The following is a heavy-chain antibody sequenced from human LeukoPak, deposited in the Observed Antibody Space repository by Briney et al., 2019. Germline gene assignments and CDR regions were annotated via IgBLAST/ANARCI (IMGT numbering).Heavy chain of an antibody. V-gene: IGHV4-4*02. J-gene: IGHJ3*02. CDR3: ARDGLWIQNSFDI. CDR2: IYHSGST. CDR1: GGSISSSNW. D-gene: IGHD5-18*01. Sequence: SETLSLTCAVSGGSISSSNWWSWVRQPPGKGLEWIGEIYHSGSTNYNPSLKSRVTISVDTSKNQFSLKLSSVTAADTAVYYCARDGLWIQNSFDIWGQGTVVTVSS.